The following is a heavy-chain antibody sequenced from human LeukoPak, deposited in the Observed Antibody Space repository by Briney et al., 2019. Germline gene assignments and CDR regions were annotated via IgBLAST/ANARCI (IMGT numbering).Heavy chain of an antibody. CDR1: GFTFSGYY. Sequence: GGSLRLSCVASGFTFSGYYMNWVRQTPEKGLEWMARISGDSDTIYYTDSVKGRFTISRDNARNSVFLQMDSLRAEDTAVYYCARDSNTAMIILDHWGQGTPVTVSS. CDR3: ARDSNTAMIILDH. V-gene: IGHV3-11*01. J-gene: IGHJ4*02. D-gene: IGHD5-18*01. CDR2: ISGDSDTI.